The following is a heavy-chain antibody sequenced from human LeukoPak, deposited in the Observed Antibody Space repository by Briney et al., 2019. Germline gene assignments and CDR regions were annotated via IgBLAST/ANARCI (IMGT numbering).Heavy chain of an antibody. CDR1: GFTFSNAW. V-gene: IGHV3-15*01. CDR3: TTDPLDYYDSNGSAY. D-gene: IGHD3-22*01. Sequence: GGSLRLSCAASGFTFSNAWMSWVRQAPGKGLEWVGRIKSKTDGGTTDYAAPVKGRFTISRDDSKNTLYLQMNSLKTEDTAVYYCTTDPLDYYDSNGSAYWGQGTLVTVSS. CDR2: IKSKTDGGTT. J-gene: IGHJ4*02.